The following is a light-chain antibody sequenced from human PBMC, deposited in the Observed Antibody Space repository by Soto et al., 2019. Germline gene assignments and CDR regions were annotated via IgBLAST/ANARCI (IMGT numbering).Light chain of an antibody. V-gene: IGLV2-14*01. CDR2: EVS. CDR3: SSYTSSSPYV. J-gene: IGLJ1*01. CDR1: SSDVGGYNY. Sequence: QAVVTQPASVSGSPGQSITISCTGTSSDVGGYNYVSWYQQHPGKAPKLMIYEVSNRPSGVSNRFSGSKSGNTASLTISGLQAEDEADYYCSSYTSSSPYVFGTGTKVNVL.